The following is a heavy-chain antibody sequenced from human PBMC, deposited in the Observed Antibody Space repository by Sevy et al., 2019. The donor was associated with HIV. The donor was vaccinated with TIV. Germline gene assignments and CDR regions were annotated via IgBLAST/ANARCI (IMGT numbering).Heavy chain of an antibody. CDR1: GFTVSNYW. V-gene: IGHV3-7*03. Sequence: GGSLRLSCVASGFTVSNYWMNWVRQAPGMGLEWAAKIKEDGKETYYVDSVKRRFTISRDNAKNSLYLQMTSLRAEDTAVYYCARDKNSAMVTPFDFWGQGTLVTVSS. J-gene: IGHJ4*02. CDR3: ARDKNSAMVTPFDF. D-gene: IGHD5-18*01. CDR2: IKEDGKET.